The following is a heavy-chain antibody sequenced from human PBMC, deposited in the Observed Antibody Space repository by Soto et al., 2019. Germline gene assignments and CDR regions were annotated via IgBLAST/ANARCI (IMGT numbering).Heavy chain of an antibody. CDR2: IYYSGST. CDR1: GGSVSSGSYY. J-gene: IGHJ6*01. Sequence: PSAILSLACTVSGGSVSSGSYYWSWIRQPPGEGLEWIRYIYYSGSTNYNPSLKSRVTISVDTSKNQFSLKLSSVTAADTAVYSCARSSNCAPRMGYYCCYFGMDAW. CDR3: ARSSNCAPRMGYYCCYFGMDA. D-gene: IGHD7-27*01. V-gene: IGHV4-61*01.